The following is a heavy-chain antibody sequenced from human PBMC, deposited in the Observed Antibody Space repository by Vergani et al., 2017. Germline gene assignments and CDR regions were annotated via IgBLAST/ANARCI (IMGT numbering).Heavy chain of an antibody. V-gene: IGHV3-30*01. J-gene: IGHJ4*02. D-gene: IGHD3-22*01. CDR3: ARDVGGYADY. CDR1: GFTFSSYA. CDR2: ISYDGSNK. Sequence: QVQLVESGGGVVPPGRSLRLSCAASGFTFSSYAMHWVRQAPGKGLEWVAVISYDGSNKYYADSVKGRFTISRDNSKNTLYLQMNSLRAEDTAVYYCARDVGGYADYWGQGTLVTVSS.